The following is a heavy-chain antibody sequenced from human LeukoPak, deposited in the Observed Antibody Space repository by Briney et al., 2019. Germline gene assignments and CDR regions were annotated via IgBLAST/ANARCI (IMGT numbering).Heavy chain of an antibody. CDR3: ARDNRLTAAGTLIPFDY. D-gene: IGHD6-13*01. CDR1: GYTFTSYA. Sequence: GASVKVSCKASGYTFTSYAMNWVRQAPGQGLEWMGRINTNTGNPTYAQGFTGRFVFSLDTSVSTAYLQISSLKAEDTAVYYCARDNRLTAAGTLIPFDYWGQGTLVTVSS. V-gene: IGHV7-4-1*02. J-gene: IGHJ4*02. CDR2: INTNTGNP.